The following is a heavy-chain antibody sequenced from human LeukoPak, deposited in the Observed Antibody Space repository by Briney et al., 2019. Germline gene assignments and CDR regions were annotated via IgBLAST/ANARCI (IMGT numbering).Heavy chain of an antibody. D-gene: IGHD6-19*01. J-gene: IGHJ5*02. Sequence: PGGSLRLSCAASGFTFSSYWMHWVRHAPGKGLVWVSRINSDGSSTSYVDSVKGRFTISRDNAKNSLYLQMNSLRAEDTAVYYCARDPLPNSSGWYGWFDPWGQGTLVTVSS. CDR2: INSDGSST. V-gene: IGHV3-74*01. CDR1: GFTFSSYW. CDR3: ARDPLPNSSGWYGWFDP.